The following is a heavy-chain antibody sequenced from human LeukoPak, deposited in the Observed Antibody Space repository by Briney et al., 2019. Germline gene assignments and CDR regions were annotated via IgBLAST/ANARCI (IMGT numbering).Heavy chain of an antibody. CDR3: ARRIAVAGTPLWLDP. CDR1: GGTFSSYA. Sequence: SVKVSCKASGGTFSSYAISWVRQAPGQGLEWMGGIIPIFGTANYAQKFQGRVTITADESTSTAYMELSSLRSEDTAVYYCARRIAVAGTPLWLDPWGQGSLVTVSS. J-gene: IGHJ5*02. CDR2: IIPIFGTA. D-gene: IGHD6-19*01. V-gene: IGHV1-69*13.